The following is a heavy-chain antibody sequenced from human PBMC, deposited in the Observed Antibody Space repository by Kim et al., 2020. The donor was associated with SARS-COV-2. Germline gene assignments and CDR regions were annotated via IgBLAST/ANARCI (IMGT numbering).Heavy chain of an antibody. CDR2: TYYSGST. Sequence: SETLSLTCTVSGGSISSGGYYWSWIRQHPGKGLEWIVYTYYSGSTYYNPSLKSRVTISVDTSKNQFSLKLSSVTAADTAVYYCARARRGIVVDAFDIWGQGAMVTVSS. CDR3: ARARRGIVVDAFDI. J-gene: IGHJ3*02. CDR1: GGSISSGGYY. V-gene: IGHV4-31*03. D-gene: IGHD6-19*01.